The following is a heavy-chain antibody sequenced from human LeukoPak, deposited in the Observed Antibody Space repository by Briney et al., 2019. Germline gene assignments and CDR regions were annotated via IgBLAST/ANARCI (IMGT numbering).Heavy chain of an antibody. J-gene: IGHJ5*01. V-gene: IGHV3-72*01. D-gene: IGHD1-26*01. CDR1: GFTFTDHN. CDR2: SRNKANSYSI. Sequence: GGSLRLSCAASGFTFTDHNMDWVRQAPGKGLEWVGRSRNKANSYSIEYAASVKGRFTISRDDSQNSLYLQMNSLKTEDTALYYCTRESSGSFYSWGQGTLVTVSS. CDR3: TRESSGSFYS.